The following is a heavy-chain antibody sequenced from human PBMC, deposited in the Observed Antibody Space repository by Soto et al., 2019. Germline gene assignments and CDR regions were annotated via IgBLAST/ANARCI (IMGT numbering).Heavy chain of an antibody. Sequence: QVQLVQSGADVKKPGSSVKVSCQASGVTFSSETLGWVRQAPGQGLEWVGGIIPLFGTASYAQKFQGRVTITADESTSTVYMELSNLRSDDTAVYFCATELGENPASPFDAWGQGTLVTVSS. CDR2: IIPLFGTA. J-gene: IGHJ4*02. CDR3: ATELGENPASPFDA. D-gene: IGHD3-10*01. CDR1: GVTFSSET. V-gene: IGHV1-69*01.